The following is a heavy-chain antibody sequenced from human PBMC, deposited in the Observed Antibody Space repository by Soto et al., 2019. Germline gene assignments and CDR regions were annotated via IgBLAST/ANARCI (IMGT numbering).Heavy chain of an antibody. J-gene: IGHJ4*02. CDR3: ARGRKGDY. CDR1: GYAFTTYG. Sequence: QVHLVQSGAEVKKPGASVKVSCKGSGYAFTTYGITWVRQAPGQGLEWMGWISAHNGNTNYAQKLQGRVTVTRDTSTSTAYMELRSLRSDDKALYYCARGRKGDYWEQGDLVTVSP. V-gene: IGHV1-18*01. CDR2: ISAHNGNT.